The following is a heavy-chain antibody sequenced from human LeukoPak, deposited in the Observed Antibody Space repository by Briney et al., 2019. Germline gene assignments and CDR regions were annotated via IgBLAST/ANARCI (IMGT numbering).Heavy chain of an antibody. CDR3: ARHSVYGDWFDP. D-gene: IGHD4-17*01. Sequence: PSETLSLTCTVSGGSISSYYWSWTRQPPGKGLEWIGYIYYSGSTNYNPSLKSRVTISVDTSKNQFSLKLSSVTAADTAVYYCARHSVYGDWFDPWGQGTLVTVSS. CDR1: GGSISSYY. V-gene: IGHV4-59*08. CDR2: IYYSGST. J-gene: IGHJ5*02.